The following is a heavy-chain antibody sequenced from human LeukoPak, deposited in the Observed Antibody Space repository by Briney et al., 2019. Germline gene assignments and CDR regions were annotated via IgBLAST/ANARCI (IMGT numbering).Heavy chain of an antibody. J-gene: IGHJ4*02. D-gene: IGHD3-22*01. CDR2: IYYSGST. CDR3: ARVTGYMIEDYFDY. CDR1: GGSISSYF. Sequence: SETLSLTCTVFGGSISSYFWSWIRQPPGKGLEWIGYIYYSGSTNYNPSLKSRVTISVDTSKNQFSLKLSSVTAADTAVYYCARVTGYMIEDYFDYWGQGTLVTVSS. V-gene: IGHV4-59*01.